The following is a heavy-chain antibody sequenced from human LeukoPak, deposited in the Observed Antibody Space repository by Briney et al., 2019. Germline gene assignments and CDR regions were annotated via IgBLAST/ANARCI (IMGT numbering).Heavy chain of an antibody. D-gene: IGHD3-22*01. CDR1: GLTFSRYA. CDR3: AREASSGVY. CDR2: ISESGSGT. V-gene: IGHV3-23*01. J-gene: IGHJ4*02. Sequence: GGSLRLSCAVSGLTFSRYAMSWVRQAPGKGLEWVSAISESGSGTYYADSVKGRFTISRDNSKDTLSLQMNSLRAEDTAVYYCAREASSGVYWGQGTLVTVSS.